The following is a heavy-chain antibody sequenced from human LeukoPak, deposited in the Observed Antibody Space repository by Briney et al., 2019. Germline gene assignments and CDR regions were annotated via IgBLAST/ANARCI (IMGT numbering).Heavy chain of an antibody. CDR1: GVSVSDSY. J-gene: IGHJ4*02. D-gene: IGHD2-15*01. CDR3: AARRASAAAIDY. CDR2: IYNSLYT. Sequence: PSETLSLTCSVSGVSVSDSYCVWIRQPPGKGLEWIGYIYNSLYTDYSPSLRGRVTLSADKSKNHFSLNLDSVTAADTAVYYCAARRASAAAIDYWGQGILVTVS. V-gene: IGHV4-4*09.